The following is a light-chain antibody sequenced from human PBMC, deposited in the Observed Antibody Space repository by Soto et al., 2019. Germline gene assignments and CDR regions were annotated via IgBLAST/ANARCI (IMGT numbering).Light chain of an antibody. Sequence: DILMTQSPDSLAVSLGERATINCKSSQSVVYSSNNKNYLAWYQQKPGQPPKLLIYWASTRESGVPDRFSGSGSGTEFTLTISSLQPDDFATYYCQQYNSYSWTFGQGTKVDIK. CDR3: QQYNSYSWT. CDR1: QSVVYSSNNKNY. CDR2: WAS. J-gene: IGKJ1*01. V-gene: IGKV4-1*01.